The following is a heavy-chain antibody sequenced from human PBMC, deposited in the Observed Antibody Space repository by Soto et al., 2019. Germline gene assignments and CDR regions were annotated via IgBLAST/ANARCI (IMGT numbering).Heavy chain of an antibody. V-gene: IGHV3-48*03. Sequence: EEQLVESGGGLVQPGGSLRLSCAASGFTFSSYEMNWVRQAPGKGLEWVSYISSSGSTIYYADSVKGRFTISRDNAKNSLYLQMNSLRAEDTAVYYCARGYYYDSSGYPYWGQGTLVTVSS. CDR1: GFTFSSYE. CDR3: ARGYYYDSSGYPY. CDR2: ISSSGSTI. D-gene: IGHD3-22*01. J-gene: IGHJ4*02.